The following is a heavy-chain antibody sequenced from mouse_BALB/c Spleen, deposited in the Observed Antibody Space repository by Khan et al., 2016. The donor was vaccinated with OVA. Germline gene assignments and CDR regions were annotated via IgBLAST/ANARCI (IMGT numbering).Heavy chain of an antibody. V-gene: IGHV2-6-7*01. Sequence: QVQLKQSGPGLVAPSQSLSITCTVSGFSLTGYCVNWFRPPPGKGLLWLGMIWGAGSTNYNSALQSRLIISTDNSTSQVFLKMNSLQTDDTARYYCASGYYYGRALDYWGQGTSVTVSS. D-gene: IGHD1-1*01. J-gene: IGHJ4*01. CDR3: ASGYYYGRALDY. CDR2: IWGAGST. CDR1: GFSLTGYC.